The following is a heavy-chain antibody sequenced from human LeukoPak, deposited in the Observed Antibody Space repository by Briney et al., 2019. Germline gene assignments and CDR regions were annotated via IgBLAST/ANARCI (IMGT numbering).Heavy chain of an antibody. CDR3: AKDSGTWGNRYFDY. J-gene: IGHJ4*02. Sequence: GGSLRLSCAVSGFTFSSYGIHWVRQAPGKGLEWVTFISHDGTKNYYADSVKGRFTVSRDNSKNTLYLQMDSLRADDTAVYYCAKDSGTWGNRYFDYWGQGTLVTVSS. V-gene: IGHV3-30*18. D-gene: IGHD5-12*01. CDR2: ISHDGTKN. CDR1: GFTFSSYG.